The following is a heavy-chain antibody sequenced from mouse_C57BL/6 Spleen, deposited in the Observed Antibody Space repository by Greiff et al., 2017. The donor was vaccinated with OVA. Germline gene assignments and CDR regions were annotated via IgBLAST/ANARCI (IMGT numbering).Heavy chain of an antibody. CDR1: GYSFTGYY. J-gene: IGHJ2*01. D-gene: IGHD2-5*01. CDR2: INPSTGGT. CDR3: ARSAYYSNSKGYYFDY. V-gene: IGHV1-42*01. Sequence: VQLQQSGPELVKPGASVKISCKASGYSFTGYYMNWVKQSPEKSLEWIGEINPSTGGTTYNQKFKAKATLTVDKSSSTAYMQLKSLTSEDSAVYYCARSAYYSNSKGYYFDYWGQRTTLTVSS.